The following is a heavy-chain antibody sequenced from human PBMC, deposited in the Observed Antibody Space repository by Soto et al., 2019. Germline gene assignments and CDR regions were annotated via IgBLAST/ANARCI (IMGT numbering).Heavy chain of an antibody. CDR1: GGSISSYY. CDR3: ARGALAFGYSGGWPPRGPGSAFDI. CDR2: IYYSGST. V-gene: IGHV4-59*01. D-gene: IGHD6-19*01. J-gene: IGHJ3*02. Sequence: SETLSLTCPVSGGSISSYYWSWIRQPPGKGLEWIGYIYYSGSTNYNPSLKSRVTISVDTSKNQFSLKLSSVTAADTAVYYCARGALAFGYSGGWPPRGPGSAFDIGAQG.